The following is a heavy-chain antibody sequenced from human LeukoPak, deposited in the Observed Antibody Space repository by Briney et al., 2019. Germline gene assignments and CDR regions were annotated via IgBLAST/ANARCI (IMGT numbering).Heavy chain of an antibody. CDR2: IYTSGST. D-gene: IGHD4-23*01. V-gene: IGHV4-4*07. J-gene: IGHJ3*02. Sequence: SETLSLTCTVSGGSISSYYWSWIRQPPGKRLEWIGRIYTSGSTNYNPSLKSRVTMSVDTSKNQFSLKLSSVTAADTAVYYCARDHYGGNSDAFDIWGQGTMVTVSS. CDR3: ARDHYGGNSDAFDI. CDR1: GGSISSYY.